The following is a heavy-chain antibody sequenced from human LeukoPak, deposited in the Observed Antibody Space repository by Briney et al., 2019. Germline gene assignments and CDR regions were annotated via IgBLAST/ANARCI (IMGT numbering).Heavy chain of an antibody. CDR2: IYPGDSDT. D-gene: IGHD3-9*01. Sequence: GESLKISCKGSGYSFTNYWIGWVRQMPGKGLEWMGIIYPGDSDTRYRLSFQDQVTISADKSITTAYLQWSSLKASDTAMYHCARGGVSFFDWLAFDYWGQGTLVTVSS. CDR1: GYSFTNYW. J-gene: IGHJ4*02. V-gene: IGHV5-51*01. CDR3: ARGGVSFFDWLAFDY.